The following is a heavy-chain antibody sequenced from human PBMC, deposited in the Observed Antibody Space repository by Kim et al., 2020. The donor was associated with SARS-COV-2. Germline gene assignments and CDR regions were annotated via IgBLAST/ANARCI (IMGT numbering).Heavy chain of an antibody. D-gene: IGHD4-17*01. Sequence: SYAQKFQGRVTMTRETSTSTVYMELSSLRSEDTAVYYCAREGHDYGDFDYWGQGTLVTVSS. J-gene: IGHJ4*02. V-gene: IGHV1-46*01. CDR3: AREGHDYGDFDY.